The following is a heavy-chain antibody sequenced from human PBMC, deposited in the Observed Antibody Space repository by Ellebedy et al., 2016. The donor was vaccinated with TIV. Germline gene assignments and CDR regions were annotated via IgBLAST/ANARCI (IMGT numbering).Heavy chain of an antibody. Sequence: MPSETLSLTCTVSGGSISGSDYYWGRSRQSPGKGLAWIASIYYSGRTYYTPSLRSRLTISVDTANNHFSLKLTSVTAADTAVYYCASEPSYFYGASVIYLKDFWGQGTLVTVSS. V-gene: IGHV4-39*02. J-gene: IGHJ4*02. CDR1: GGSISGSDYY. D-gene: IGHD4/OR15-4a*01. CDR3: ASEPSYFYGASVIYLKDF. CDR2: IYYSGRT.